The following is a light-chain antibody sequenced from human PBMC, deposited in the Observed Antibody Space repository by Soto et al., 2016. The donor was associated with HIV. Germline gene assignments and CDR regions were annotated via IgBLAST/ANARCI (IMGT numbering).Light chain of an antibody. CDR3: QVWDSSSDHVV. Sequence: SYVLTQPPSVSVAPGKTARITCGGYNIGSKSVYWYQQKSGQAPVLVVHDDSHRPSGIPERFSGSNSGNTATLTIGRVEAGDEADYYCQVWDSSSDHVVFGGGTKLTVL. CDR2: DDS. CDR1: NIGSKS. V-gene: IGLV3-21*03. J-gene: IGLJ2*01.